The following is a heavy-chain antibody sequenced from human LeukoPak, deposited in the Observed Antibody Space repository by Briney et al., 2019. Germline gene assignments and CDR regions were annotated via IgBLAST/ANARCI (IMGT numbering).Heavy chain of an antibody. CDR3: ARDDYGDYGFMDF. V-gene: IGHV3-48*01. CDR2: ISSGGGSM. J-gene: IGHJ4*02. CDR1: GFTLTSYN. D-gene: IGHD4-17*01. Sequence: GGSLRLSCAASGFTLTSYNMNWVRQAPGKGLEWISYISSGGGSMFYADSVKGRFSVSRDSAKNSLYLQMNTLRGEGTAVYYCARDDYGDYGFMDFWGQGTLVTVSS.